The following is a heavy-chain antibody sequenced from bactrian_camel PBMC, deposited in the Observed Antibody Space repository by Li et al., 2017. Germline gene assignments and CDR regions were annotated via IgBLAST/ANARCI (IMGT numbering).Heavy chain of an antibody. CDR1: TYNGDC. Sequence: HVQLVESGGGSVQAGGSLRLSCTASTYNGDCMAWFRQAPGKEREGVAFIDRYTTTTYTDSVKGRFTISQDNAKNTLYLQMNSLKPEDTAMYYCAASGRLYCSGIDWAFSSWGRGTQVTVS. J-gene: IGHJ6*01. D-gene: IGHD2*01. CDR3: AASGRLYCSGIDWAFSS. V-gene: IGHV3S53*01. CDR2: IDRYTTT.